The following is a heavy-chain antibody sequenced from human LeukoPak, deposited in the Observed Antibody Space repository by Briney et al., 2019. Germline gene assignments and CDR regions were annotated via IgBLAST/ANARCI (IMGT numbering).Heavy chain of an antibody. CDR2: ISYSGST. V-gene: IGHV4-59*12. J-gene: IGHJ5*01. D-gene: IGHD3-3*01. Sequence: SETLSLTCTVSGGSISSYYWTWIRQPPGKGLEWIGYISYSGSTNYNPSLKSRVTISADTSKNHLSLKLNSVTAADTASYYCARLTLTGVGGRGWFDSWGQGALVIVSS. CDR1: GGSISSYY. CDR3: ARLTLTGVGGRGWFDS.